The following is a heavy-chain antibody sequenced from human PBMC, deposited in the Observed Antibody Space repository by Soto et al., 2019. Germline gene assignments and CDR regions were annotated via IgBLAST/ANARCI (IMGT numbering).Heavy chain of an antibody. D-gene: IGHD3-16*01. CDR3: AKGLYYGDYVPYY. CDR2: ISYDGSNK. V-gene: IGHV3-30*18. Sequence: GGSLRLSCAASGFTFSSYGMHWVRQAPGKGLEWVAVISYDGSNKYYADSVKGRFTISRDNSKNTLYLQMNSLRADDTAVYYCAKGLYYGDYVPYYWGQGTLVTVSS. J-gene: IGHJ4*02. CDR1: GFTFSSYG.